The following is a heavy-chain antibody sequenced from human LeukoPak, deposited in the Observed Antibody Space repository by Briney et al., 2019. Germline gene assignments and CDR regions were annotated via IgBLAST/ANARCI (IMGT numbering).Heavy chain of an antibody. V-gene: IGHV1-2*02. J-gene: IGHJ4*02. D-gene: IGHD5-18*01. CDR1: GYTFTGYY. CDR3: ARDRGIQLWSRWDY. Sequence: ASVKVSCKASGYTFTGYYMHWVRQAPGQGLEWMGWINPNSGGTNYAQKFQGRVTMTRDTSISTAYMELSRLRSDDTAAYYCARDRGIQLWSRWDYWGQGTLVTVSS. CDR2: INPNSGGT.